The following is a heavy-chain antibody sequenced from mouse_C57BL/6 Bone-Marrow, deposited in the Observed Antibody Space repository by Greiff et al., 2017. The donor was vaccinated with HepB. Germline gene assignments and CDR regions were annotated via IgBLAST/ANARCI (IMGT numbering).Heavy chain of an antibody. D-gene: IGHD1-1*01. CDR3: TRSIYYYGSSFDY. CDR1: GYTFTSYW. J-gene: IGHJ2*01. Sequence: DVKLQESGTVLARPGASVKMSCKTSGYTFTSYWMHWVKQRPGQGLEWIGAIYPGNSDTSYNQKFKGKAKLTAVTSASTAYMELSSLTNEDSAVYYCTRSIYYYGSSFDYWGQGTTLTVSS. V-gene: IGHV1-5*01. CDR2: IYPGNSDT.